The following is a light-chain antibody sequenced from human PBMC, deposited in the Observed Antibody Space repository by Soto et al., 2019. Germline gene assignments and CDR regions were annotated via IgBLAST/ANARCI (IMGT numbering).Light chain of an antibody. CDR1: QSVGSD. Sequence: EIVITQSPATLSVSPGARATLSCRASQSVGSDLVWYRQKPGQAPRLLIYGASNRATGVPSRFSGSGSGTEFTLTISSLQPEDFATYYCLQHNSYPRTFGQGTKVDIK. V-gene: IGKV3-15*01. CDR2: GAS. J-gene: IGKJ1*01. CDR3: LQHNSYPRT.